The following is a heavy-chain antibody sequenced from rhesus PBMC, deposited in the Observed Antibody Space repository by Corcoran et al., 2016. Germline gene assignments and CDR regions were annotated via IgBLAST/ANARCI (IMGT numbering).Heavy chain of an antibody. V-gene: IGHV4-106*01. D-gene: IGHD5-24*01. Sequence: QVQLQESGPGLVKPSETLSLTCAVSGGSISDDYYWSWIRQPPGKGLEWVGYIYGSGGGTNYTPSLKNRVTISVDTSKNQLSLKLSSVTAADTAVYYCARGGVTSRRYSSKAEYFEFWGQGALVTVSS. CDR2: IYGSGGGT. CDR3: ARGGVTSRRYSSKAEYFEF. CDR1: GGSISDDYY. J-gene: IGHJ1*01.